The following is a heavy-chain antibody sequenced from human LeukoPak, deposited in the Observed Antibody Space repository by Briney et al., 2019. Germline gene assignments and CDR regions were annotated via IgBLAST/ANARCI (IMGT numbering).Heavy chain of an antibody. J-gene: IGHJ5*02. CDR3: ARGRPTTSIAAAGVNWFDP. CDR1: GGTFSSYG. V-gene: IGHV1-69*06. CDR2: IIPIFGTA. Sequence: VASVKVSCKASGGTFSSYGISWVRQAPGQGLEWMGGIIPIFGTANYAQKSQGRVTITADKSTSTAYMELSSLRSEDTAVYYCARGRPTTSIAAAGVNWFDPWGQGTLVTVSS. D-gene: IGHD6-13*01.